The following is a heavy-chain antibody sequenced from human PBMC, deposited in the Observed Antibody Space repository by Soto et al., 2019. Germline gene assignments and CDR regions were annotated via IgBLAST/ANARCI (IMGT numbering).Heavy chain of an antibody. V-gene: IGHV1-2*02. CDR2: INPTSGGT. CDR3: ARGYCSSSGCSHYFDH. CDR1: GYSFPGNY. J-gene: IGHJ4*02. D-gene: IGHD2-2*01. Sequence: ASVKVSCKASGYSFPGNYMHWVRQAPGQGLEWMALINPTSGGTNYAQKFQGRVTMTWDTSISTAYMELSRLTSDDTAIYYCARGYCSSSGCSHYFDHWGQGTLVTVSS.